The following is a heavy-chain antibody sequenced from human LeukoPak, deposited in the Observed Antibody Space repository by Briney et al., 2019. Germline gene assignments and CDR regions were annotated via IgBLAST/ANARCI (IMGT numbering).Heavy chain of an antibody. Sequence: GGSLRLSCAASGFTFSSYGMSWVRQAPGKGLEWVSAISGSGGSTYYADSVKGRFTISRDNSKNTLYLQMNSLRAEDTAVYYCAKLQLWYHAFDIWGQGTMVTVSS. V-gene: IGHV3-23*01. D-gene: IGHD5-18*01. CDR2: ISGSGGST. CDR1: GFTFSSYG. J-gene: IGHJ3*02. CDR3: AKLQLWYHAFDI.